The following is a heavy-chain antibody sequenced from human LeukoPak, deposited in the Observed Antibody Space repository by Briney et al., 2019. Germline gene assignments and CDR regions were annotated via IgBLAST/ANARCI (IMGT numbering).Heavy chain of an antibody. Sequence: SETLSLTCTVSGGSISSSSYYWGGIRQPPGKGLEWIGSIYYSGSTYYNPSLKSRVTISVDTSKNQFSLKLSSVTAADTAVYYCASLVAGFDAFDIWGQGTMVTVSS. D-gene: IGHD6-19*01. CDR3: ASLVAGFDAFDI. CDR2: IYYSGST. CDR1: GGSISSSSYY. V-gene: IGHV4-39*01. J-gene: IGHJ3*02.